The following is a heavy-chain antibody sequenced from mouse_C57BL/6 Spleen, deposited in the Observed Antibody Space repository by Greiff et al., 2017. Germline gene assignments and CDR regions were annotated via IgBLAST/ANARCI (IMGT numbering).Heavy chain of an antibody. J-gene: IGHJ3*01. CDR2: IWSGGST. Sequence: QVQLKQSGPGLVQPSQSLSITCTVSGFSLTSYGVHWVRQSPGKGLEWLGVIWSGGSTDYNAAFISRLSISKDNSKSQVFFKMNSLQADDTAIYYCARTGGTSGFAYWGQGTLVTVSA. CDR3: ARTGGTSGFAY. V-gene: IGHV2-2*01. D-gene: IGHD4-1*01. CDR1: GFSLTSYG.